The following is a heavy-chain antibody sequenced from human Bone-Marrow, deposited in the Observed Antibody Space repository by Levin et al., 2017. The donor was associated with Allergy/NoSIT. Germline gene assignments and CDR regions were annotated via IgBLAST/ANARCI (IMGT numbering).Heavy chain of an antibody. J-gene: IGHJ4*02. D-gene: IGHD1-26*01. CDR2: INPSGGST. V-gene: IGHV1-46*01. CDR3: ARVSWELLPGPIDY. CDR1: GSTFTSYY. Sequence: PGESLKISCKASGSTFTSYYLHWVRQAPGQGLEWMGMINPSGGSTSYAQRFHGRVTMTRDTSTSTVYMELSSLRSEDTAVYYCARVSWELLPGPIDYWGQGTLVTVSS.